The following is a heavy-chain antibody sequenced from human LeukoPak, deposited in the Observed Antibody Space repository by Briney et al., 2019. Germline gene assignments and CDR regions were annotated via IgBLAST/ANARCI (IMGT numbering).Heavy chain of an antibody. V-gene: IGHV4-59*08. CDR3: ARGHGIDAFDI. CDR2: IYYSGST. Sequence: PSETLSLTCTVSGGSISSYYWSWIRQPPGKGLEWIGYIYYSGSTNYNPSLKSRVTISVDTSKNQFSLKLSSVTAADTAVYYCARGHGIDAFDIWGQGTMVTVSS. D-gene: IGHD1-14*01. J-gene: IGHJ3*02. CDR1: GGSISSYY.